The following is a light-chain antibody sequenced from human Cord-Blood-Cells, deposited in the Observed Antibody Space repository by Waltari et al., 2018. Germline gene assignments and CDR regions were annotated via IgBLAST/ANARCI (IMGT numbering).Light chain of an antibody. J-gene: IGLJ3*02. V-gene: IGLV2-14*03. CDR1: SSDVGGYNF. Sequence: QSALTQPASVSGSPGPSITISCTGPSSDVGGYNFVSWYQQHPGKAPKLMIYDVSNRPSGVSNRFSGSKSGNTASLTISGLQAEDEADYYCSSYTSSRVFGGGTKLTVL. CDR2: DVS. CDR3: SSYTSSRV.